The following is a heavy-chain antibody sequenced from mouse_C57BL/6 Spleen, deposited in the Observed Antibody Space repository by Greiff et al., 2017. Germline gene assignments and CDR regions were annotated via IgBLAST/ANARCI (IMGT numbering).Heavy chain of an antibody. CDR1: GFTFSSYA. CDR2: ISDGGSYT. V-gene: IGHV5-4*03. J-gene: IGHJ3*01. CDR3: ASEAYGSSPAWFAY. Sequence: EVMLVESGGGLVKPGGSLKLSCAASGFTFSSYAMSWVRQTPEKRLEWVATISDGGSYTYYPDNVKGRFTISRDNAKNNLYLQMSHLKSEDTAMXYCASEAYGSSPAWFAYWGQGTLVTVSA. D-gene: IGHD1-1*01.